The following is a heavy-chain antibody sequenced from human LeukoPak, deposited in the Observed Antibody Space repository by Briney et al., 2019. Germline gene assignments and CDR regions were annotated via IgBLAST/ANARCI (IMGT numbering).Heavy chain of an antibody. CDR2: IWSDASNT. V-gene: IGHV3-33*01. J-gene: IGHJ4*02. CDR3: ARTYNIRYFDT. D-gene: IGHD3-9*01. CDR1: GFIFSSYG. Sequence: GGSLRLSCAASGFIFSSYGMHWVRQAPGRGLEWVAVIWSDASNTYYVDSVKGRFTISRDNSKNTLYLQMNSLRAEDTAVYYCARTYNIRYFDTWGQGTRVIVSS.